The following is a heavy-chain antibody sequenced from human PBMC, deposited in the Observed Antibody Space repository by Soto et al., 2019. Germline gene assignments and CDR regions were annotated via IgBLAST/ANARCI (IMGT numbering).Heavy chain of an antibody. D-gene: IGHD3-22*01. CDR1: GFTFISYS. CDR3: AKTHSSGYRMYKWFDQ. Sequence: GGSRRLSCSSCGFTFISYSMSLFLQAPVNWVEWVSAISGSGGSTYYADSVKGRFTISRDNSKNTLYLQMNSLRAEDTDVYYCAKTHSSGYRMYKWFDQWGKRLLLIVSS. CDR2: ISGSGGST. J-gene: IGHJ5*02. V-gene: IGHV3-23*01.